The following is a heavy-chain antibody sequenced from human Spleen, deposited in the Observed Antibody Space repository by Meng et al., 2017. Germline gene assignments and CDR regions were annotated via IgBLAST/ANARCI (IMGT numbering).Heavy chain of an antibody. V-gene: IGHV3-11*04. CDR3: ASPPFDP. CDR1: GFTFSDYY. J-gene: IGHJ5*02. CDR2: VNSDGSSK. Sequence: SLEISRAASGFTFSDYYMSWIRPAPGKGLEWVAYVNSDGSSKYYADSVEGRFTISRDNDKNSLFLQMSSLRVEDTGVYYCASPPFDPWGQGTLVTVSS.